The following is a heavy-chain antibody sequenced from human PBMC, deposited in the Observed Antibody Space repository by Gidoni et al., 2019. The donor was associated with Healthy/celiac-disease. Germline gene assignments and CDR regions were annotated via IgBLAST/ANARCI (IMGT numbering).Heavy chain of an antibody. CDR3: ARGPTVTKTIYYYYMDV. CDR2: IYYSGST. CDR1: GGSISSYY. V-gene: IGHV4-59*01. D-gene: IGHD4-17*01. Sequence: QVQLQESGPGLVKPSETLSLTCTVYGGSISSYYWSWIRQPPGKGLEWIGYIYYSGSTNYNPSLKSRVTISVDTSKNQFSLKLSSVTAADTAVYYCARGPTVTKTIYYYYMDVWGKGTTVTVSS. J-gene: IGHJ6*03.